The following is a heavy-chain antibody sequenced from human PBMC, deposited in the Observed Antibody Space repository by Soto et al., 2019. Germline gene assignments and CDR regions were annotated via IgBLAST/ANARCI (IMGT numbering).Heavy chain of an antibody. CDR2: IYYSGST. Sequence: SETLSLTCTVSGGSISSYYWSWIRQPPGKGLEWIGYIYYSGSTNYNPSLKSRVTISVDTSKNQFSLKLSSVTAADTAVYYCARTYDFWSGYWAYYFDYWGQGTQVTVSS. CDR3: ARTYDFWSGYWAYYFDY. J-gene: IGHJ4*02. V-gene: IGHV4-59*01. CDR1: GGSISSYY. D-gene: IGHD3-3*01.